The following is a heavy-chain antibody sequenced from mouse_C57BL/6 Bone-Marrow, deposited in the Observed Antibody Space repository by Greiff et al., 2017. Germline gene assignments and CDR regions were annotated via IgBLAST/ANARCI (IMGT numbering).Heavy chain of an antibody. CDR2: IDPSDSYT. D-gene: IGHD2-4*01. CDR1: GYTFTSYW. Sequence: VQLQQPGAELVKPGASVKLSCKASGYTFTSYWMQWVKQRPGQGLEWIGEIDPSDSYTNYNQKFKGKATLTVDTSSSTAYMQLSSLTSEDSAVYYCALYDYDGLDYWGQGTTLTVSS. V-gene: IGHV1-50*01. J-gene: IGHJ2*01. CDR3: ALYDYDGLDY.